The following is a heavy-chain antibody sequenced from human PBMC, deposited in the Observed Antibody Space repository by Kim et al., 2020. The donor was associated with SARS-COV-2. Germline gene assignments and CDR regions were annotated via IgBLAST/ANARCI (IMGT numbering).Heavy chain of an antibody. CDR2: IYHSGST. CDR1: GGSISSSNW. D-gene: IGHD5-12*01. CDR3: ARISGYDFYYYYGMDV. Sequence: SETLSLTCAVSGGSISSSNWWSWVRQPPGKGLEWIGEIYHSGSTNYNPSLKSRVTISVDKSKNQISLKLSSVTAADTAVYYCARISGYDFYYYYGMDVWGQGTTVTVSS. J-gene: IGHJ6*02. V-gene: IGHV4-4*02.